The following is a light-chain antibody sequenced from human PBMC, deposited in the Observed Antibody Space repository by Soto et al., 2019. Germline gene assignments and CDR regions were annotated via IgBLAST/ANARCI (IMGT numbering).Light chain of an antibody. Sequence: QSVLTQPASGSGSPGQSITISCTGTSSDGGSYNLGSWYQQHPGKAPKLMIYEGSKRPSGVSNRFSGSKSGNTASLTISGLQAEDEADYYCCSYAGSSTLYVFGNGTKVTVL. J-gene: IGLJ1*01. CDR1: SSDGGSYNL. V-gene: IGLV2-23*01. CDR2: EGS. CDR3: CSYAGSSTLYV.